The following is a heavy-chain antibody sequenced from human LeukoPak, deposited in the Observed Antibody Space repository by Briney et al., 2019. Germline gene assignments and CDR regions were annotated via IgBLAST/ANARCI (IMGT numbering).Heavy chain of an antibody. V-gene: IGHV4-34*01. Sequence: SETLSLTCAVYGGSFSGYYWSWIRQPPGKGLEWIGEINHSGSTNYNPSLKSRVTISVDTSKNQFSLKLSSVTAADTAVYYCARGPNYDILTGWRKTHNAFDIWGQGTMVTVSS. D-gene: IGHD3-9*01. CDR1: GGSFSGYY. J-gene: IGHJ3*02. CDR3: ARGPNYDILTGWRKTHNAFDI. CDR2: INHSGST.